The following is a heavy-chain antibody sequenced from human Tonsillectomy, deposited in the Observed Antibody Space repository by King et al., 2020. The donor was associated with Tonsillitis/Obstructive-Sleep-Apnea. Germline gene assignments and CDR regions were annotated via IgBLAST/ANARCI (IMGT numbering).Heavy chain of an antibody. D-gene: IGHD3-9*01. V-gene: IGHV1-18*01. CDR3: ARDDILTGPLSY. CDR2: ISALNGNT. CDR1: GYTFKSYG. J-gene: IGHJ4*02. Sequence: QLVQSGAEVKKPGASVKVSCKASGYTFKSYGISWVRQAPGQGLEWMGWISALNGNTNYAQKFQGRVAMTTDTSTAAYMELRSLRSDDTAVYYCARDDILTGPLSYWGQGTLVIVPS.